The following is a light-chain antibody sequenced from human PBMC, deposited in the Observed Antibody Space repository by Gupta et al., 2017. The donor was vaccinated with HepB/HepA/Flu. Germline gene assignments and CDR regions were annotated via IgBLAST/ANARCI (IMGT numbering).Light chain of an antibody. Sequence: ENVLTQSPGTLSLSPGERATLSCRASQRVTSNYLAWYQQKSGQAPRLLLYGASSRASGIPDRFSGSGSGTDFTLTISRLETEDFAVYFCQQYGSSPYTFGQGTKLEIK. CDR3: QQYGSSPYT. CDR2: GAS. CDR1: QRVTSNY. V-gene: IGKV3-20*01. J-gene: IGKJ2*01.